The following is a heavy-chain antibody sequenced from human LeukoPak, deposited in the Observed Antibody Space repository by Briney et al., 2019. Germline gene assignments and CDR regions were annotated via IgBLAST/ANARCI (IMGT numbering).Heavy chain of an antibody. V-gene: IGHV3-21*01. CDR3: ARDRSGTLDGSDAFDI. D-gene: IGHD3-10*01. CDR1: GFTFSSYS. CDR2: ISSSSSYI. J-gene: IGHJ3*02. Sequence: GGSLRLSCAASGFTFSSYSMNWVRQAPGKGLEWVSSISSSSSYIYYADSVKGRFTISRDNAKNSLYLQMNSPRAEDTAVYYCARDRSGTLDGSDAFDIWGQGTMVTVSS.